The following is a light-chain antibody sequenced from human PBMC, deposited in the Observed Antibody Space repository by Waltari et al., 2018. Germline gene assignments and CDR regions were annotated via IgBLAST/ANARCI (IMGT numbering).Light chain of an antibody. V-gene: IGLV4-69*01. Sequence: QPVVTQSPSASASLGASVKLTCTLTRGHSNNDIAWHQQQQGKAPRFLMTLNTDGGHIKGDGVPDRFSVSSSGAERYLTVSHLQSEDEANYYCQTWDTGIHVFGSGTKLTVL. J-gene: IGLJ6*01. CDR1: RGHSNND. CDR2: LNTDGGH. CDR3: QTWDTGIHV.